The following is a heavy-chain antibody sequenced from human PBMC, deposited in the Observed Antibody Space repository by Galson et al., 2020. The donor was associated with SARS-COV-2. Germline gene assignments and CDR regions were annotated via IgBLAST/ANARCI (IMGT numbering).Heavy chain of an antibody. CDR1: GFIFDNYA. V-gene: IGHV3-23*01. D-gene: IGHD7-27*01. Sequence: RGSLRLSCEASGFIFDNYAMSWVRQAPGKGLEWVSGIHDGGGSTYYADSVRGRFTISRDNSKNTLYLQMDSLTAEDTAVYYCAKATQTSWATFDNWGRGTLVTVSS. CDR2: IHDGGGST. CDR3: AKATQTSWATFDN. J-gene: IGHJ4*02.